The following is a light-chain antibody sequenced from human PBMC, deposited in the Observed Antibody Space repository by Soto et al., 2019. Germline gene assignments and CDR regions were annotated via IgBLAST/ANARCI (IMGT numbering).Light chain of an antibody. J-gene: IGKJ5*01. V-gene: IGKV4-1*01. CDR2: WAS. Sequence: DIIVTRSPDSLSVSLGERATIHCKSSQSVLYSAKNKNFLTWYQQKPGQPPKLLIYWASTRESGVPDRFTGSGSGTDFTLTINSPQAEDVAVYYCQQHYINPITFGQGTRLEIK. CDR3: QQHYINPIT. CDR1: QSVLYSAKNKNF.